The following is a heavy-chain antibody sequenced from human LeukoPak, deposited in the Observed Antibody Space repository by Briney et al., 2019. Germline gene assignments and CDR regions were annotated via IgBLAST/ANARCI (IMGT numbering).Heavy chain of an antibody. J-gene: IGHJ4*02. CDR3: ARGVYIAAAQYGY. V-gene: IGHV4-59*01. D-gene: IGHD6-13*01. CDR1: GGSISSYY. Sequence: SETLSLTCTVSGGSISSYYWSWIRQPPGXGLEWIGYIYYSGSTNYNPSLKSRVTISVDTSKNQSSLKLSSVTAADTAVYYCARGVYIAAAQYGYWGQGTLVTVSS. CDR2: IYYSGST.